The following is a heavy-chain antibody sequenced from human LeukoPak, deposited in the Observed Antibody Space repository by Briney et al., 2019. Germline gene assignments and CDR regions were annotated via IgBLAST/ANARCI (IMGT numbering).Heavy chain of an antibody. CDR2: ISSSSSYI. J-gene: IGHJ3*01. CDR3: ARGSCWPNDDFDL. D-gene: IGHD3-3*01. CDR1: VFPYRRLS. Sequence: GGTLRLFCGSSVFPYRRLSVNWVRQAPRKGLELGSFISSSSSYIYYADSVKGRFIISRDNAKNSQYLQMDRLRDEDTAVYYCARGSCWPNDDFDLWGEGTRVTVPT. V-gene: IGHV3-21*01.